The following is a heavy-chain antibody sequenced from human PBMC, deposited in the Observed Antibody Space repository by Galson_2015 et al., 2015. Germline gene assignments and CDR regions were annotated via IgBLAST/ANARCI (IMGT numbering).Heavy chain of an antibody. J-gene: IGHJ1*01. CDR1: GFTFSNYG. CDR3: AKDYSFCGYGNAEYSQH. V-gene: IGHV3-30*18. Sequence: SLRLSCAASGFTFSNYGMSWVRQAPGKGLEWVAVIRDDGSKKYYADSVKGRFTISRDNSKNTLYLQMNSLRAEDTAVYYCAKDYSFCGYGNAEYSQHWGQGTLVTVSS. CDR2: IRDDGSKK. D-gene: IGHD5-12*01.